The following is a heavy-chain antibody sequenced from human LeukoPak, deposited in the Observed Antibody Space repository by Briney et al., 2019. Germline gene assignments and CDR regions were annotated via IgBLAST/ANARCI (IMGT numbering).Heavy chain of an antibody. D-gene: IGHD7-27*01. CDR3: ASRKLGNDY. J-gene: IGHJ4*01. CDR1: SGSVNDYY. Sequence: SYTLALSCTVSSGSVNDYYWSWIRKSPGKGLEWIGYIYYTGSSSYNPSLRSRVTISADTSKNQFSLKLSSVTAADTAVYYCASRKLGNDYWGQGTLVTVSS. V-gene: IGHV4-59*02. CDR2: IYYTGSS.